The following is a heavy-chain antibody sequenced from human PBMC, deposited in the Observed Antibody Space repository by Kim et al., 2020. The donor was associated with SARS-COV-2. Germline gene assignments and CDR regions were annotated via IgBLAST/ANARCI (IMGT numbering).Heavy chain of an antibody. CDR3: ARDEGSYYYYYYMDV. Sequence: SVKVSCKASGGTFSSYAISWVRQAPGQGLEWMGGIIPIFGTANYAQKFQGRVTITADESTSTAYMELSSLRSEDTAVYYCARDEGSYYYYYYMDVWGKGTTVTVSS. V-gene: IGHV1-69*13. CDR1: GGTFSSYA. J-gene: IGHJ6*03. CDR2: IIPIFGTA.